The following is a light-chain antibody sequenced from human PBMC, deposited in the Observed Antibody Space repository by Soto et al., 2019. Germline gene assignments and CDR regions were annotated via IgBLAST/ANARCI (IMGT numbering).Light chain of an antibody. CDR2: STS. CDR1: SSNIGSNT. CDR3: AAWDDRLDVYA. V-gene: IGLV1-44*01. J-gene: IGLJ1*01. Sequence: SVLTQPPSASGTPGQIVAISCSGSSSNIGSNTVTWYQQLPGTAPKLPIYSTSQRSSGVPGRFSGSKSGASASLSISGLQSEDEADYYCAAWDDRLDVYAFGTGTKVTVL.